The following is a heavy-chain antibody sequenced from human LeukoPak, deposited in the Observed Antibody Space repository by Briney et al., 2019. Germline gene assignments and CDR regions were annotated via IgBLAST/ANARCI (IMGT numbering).Heavy chain of an antibody. CDR3: ARGGYCSSTSCYVGDY. CDR1: GASISSGTYY. D-gene: IGHD2-2*01. J-gene: IGHJ4*02. V-gene: IGHV4-39*07. Sequence: SETLSLTCTVSGASISSGTYYWGWIRQPPGRGLEWIGNIYHSGSTHYNPSLKSRVTMSVDTSKNQFSLKLSSVTAADTAVYYCARGGYCSSTSCYVGDYWGQGTLVTVSS. CDR2: IYHSGST.